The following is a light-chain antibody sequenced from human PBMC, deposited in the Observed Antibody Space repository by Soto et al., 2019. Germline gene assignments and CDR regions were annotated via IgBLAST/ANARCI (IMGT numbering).Light chain of an antibody. V-gene: IGKV1-39*01. CDR1: QSISSY. J-gene: IGKJ4*01. CDR3: QKCKVAPFT. Sequence: DIQMTQSPSSLSASVGDIVTITCRASQSISSYLNWYQQKPGKAPKLLIYAASSLQSGVPSRFSGSGSGTDFTLTISSLQPEDVATYYCQKCKVAPFTFGGGTKVDIK. CDR2: AAS.